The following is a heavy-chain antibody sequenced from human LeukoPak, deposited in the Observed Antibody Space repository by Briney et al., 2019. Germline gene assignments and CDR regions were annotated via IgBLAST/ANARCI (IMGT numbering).Heavy chain of an antibody. CDR3: ARDRRVAVAENFDY. CDR1: GYTFTSCG. J-gene: IGHJ4*02. Sequence: ASVKVSCKASGYTFTSCGISWVRQAPGQGLEWMGWISAYNGNTNYAQKLQGRVTMTTDTSTSTAYMELRSLRSDDTAVYYCARDRRVAVAENFDYWGQGTLVTVSS. D-gene: IGHD6-19*01. CDR2: ISAYNGNT. V-gene: IGHV1-18*01.